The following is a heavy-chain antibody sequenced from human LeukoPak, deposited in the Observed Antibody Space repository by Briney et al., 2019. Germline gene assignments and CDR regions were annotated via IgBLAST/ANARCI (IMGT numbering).Heavy chain of an antibody. D-gene: IGHD4-17*01. V-gene: IGHV4-4*02. J-gene: IGHJ4*02. CDR1: GGSISSSNW. Sequence: SETLSLTCAVSGGSISSSNWWSWVRQPPGKGLEWIGYIYYSGSTNYNPSLKSRVTISVDTSKNQFSLKLSSVTAADTAVYYCARATDRGVYYFDYWGQGTLVTVSS. CDR2: IYYSGST. CDR3: ARATDRGVYYFDY.